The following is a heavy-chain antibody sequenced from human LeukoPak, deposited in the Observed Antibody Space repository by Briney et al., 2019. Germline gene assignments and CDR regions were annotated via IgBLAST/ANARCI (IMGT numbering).Heavy chain of an antibody. CDR2: ISGSGGST. CDR1: GFTFSSYA. Sequence: QAGGSLRLTCAASGFTFSSYAMSWVRQAPGKGLEWVSAISGSGGSTYYADSVKGRFTISRDNSNNTLYLQMNILRAEDTAVYYCAKDPFSSSWYLEGWFDPWGQGTLVTVSS. J-gene: IGHJ5*02. D-gene: IGHD6-13*01. V-gene: IGHV3-23*01. CDR3: AKDPFSSSWYLEGWFDP.